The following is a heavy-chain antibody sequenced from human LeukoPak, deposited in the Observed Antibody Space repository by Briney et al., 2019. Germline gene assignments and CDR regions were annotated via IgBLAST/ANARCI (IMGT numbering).Heavy chain of an antibody. D-gene: IGHD6-19*01. V-gene: IGHV3-23*01. CDR1: GFTFSSYA. CDR2: ISGGGGST. CDR3: AKDYRSSLTNWFDP. Sequence: GGSLRLSCAASGFTFSSYAMSWVRQAPGKGREWVSGISGGGGSTYYADSVKGQFTISRDNSKNTLYLQMNSLSAEDTAVYYCAKDYRSSLTNWFDPWGQGTLVTVSS. J-gene: IGHJ5*02.